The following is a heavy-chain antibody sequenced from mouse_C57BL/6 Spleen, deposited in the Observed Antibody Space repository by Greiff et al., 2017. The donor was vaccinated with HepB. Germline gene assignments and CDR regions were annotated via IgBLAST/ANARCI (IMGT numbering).Heavy chain of an antibody. CDR1: GYTFTDYY. V-gene: IGHV1-26*01. Sequence: VQLQQSGPELVKPGASVKISCKASGYTFTDYYMNWVKQSHGKSLEWIGDINPNNGGTSYNQKFKGKATLTVDKSSSTAYMELRSLTSEDSAVYYCASYYGGAMDYWGQGTSVTVSS. CDR2: INPNNGGT. D-gene: IGHD1-1*02. CDR3: ASYYGGAMDY. J-gene: IGHJ4*01.